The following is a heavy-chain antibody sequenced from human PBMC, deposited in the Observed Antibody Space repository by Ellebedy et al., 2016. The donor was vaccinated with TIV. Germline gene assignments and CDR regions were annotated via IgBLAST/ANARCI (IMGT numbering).Heavy chain of an antibody. CDR1: GCSISSYS. V-gene: IGHV4-59*01. D-gene: IGHD1-26*01. CDR3: ARALVGAPYYFDY. CDR2: PYYSGST. J-gene: IGHJ4*02. Sequence: SETLSLTCTVSGCSISSYSWSWIRQPPGKGLEWIGYPYYSGSTNYNPSLKSRVTISVDTSKNQFSLKLSSVTAADTAVYYCARALVGAPYYFDYWGQGTLVTVSS.